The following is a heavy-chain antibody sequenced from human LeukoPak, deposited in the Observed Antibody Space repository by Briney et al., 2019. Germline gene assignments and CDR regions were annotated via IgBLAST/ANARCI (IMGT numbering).Heavy chain of an antibody. V-gene: IGHV3-23*01. J-gene: IGHJ4*02. CDR2: ISGSGGST. Sequence: GGSLRLSCAASGFTFSSYAMSWVRQAPGKGLEWVSAISGSGGSTYYADSVKGRFTISRDNSKNTLYLQMNSLRAEDTAVYYCAKCRWFGELLTIGYFDYWGQGTLVTVSS. CDR1: GFTFSSYA. D-gene: IGHD3-10*01. CDR3: AKCRWFGELLTIGYFDY.